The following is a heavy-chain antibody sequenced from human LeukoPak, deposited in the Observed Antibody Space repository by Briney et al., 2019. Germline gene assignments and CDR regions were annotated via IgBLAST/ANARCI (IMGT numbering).Heavy chain of an antibody. Sequence: KPSETLSLTCAVYGGSFSGYYWSWIRQPPGKGLEWIGEINHSGSTNYNPSLKSRVTISVDMSKNQFSLKLSSVTAADTAVYYCARGQRAPHFRYWGQGTLVTVSS. V-gene: IGHV4-34*01. CDR2: INHSGST. J-gene: IGHJ4*02. CDR1: GGSFSGYY. D-gene: IGHD3-3*02. CDR3: ARGQRAPHFRY.